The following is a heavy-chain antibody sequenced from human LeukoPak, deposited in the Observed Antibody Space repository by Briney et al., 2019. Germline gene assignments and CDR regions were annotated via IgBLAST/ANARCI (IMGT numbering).Heavy chain of an antibody. J-gene: IGHJ4*02. Sequence: ASVKVSCTASGYTFTGYYMHWVRQAPGQGLEWMGWINPNSGGTNYAQKFQGRVTMTRDTSISTAYMELSRLRSDDTAVYYCARVAVRGVATDDYWGQGTLVTVSS. CDR1: GYTFTGYY. CDR2: INPNSGGT. CDR3: ARVAVRGVATDDY. D-gene: IGHD3-10*01. V-gene: IGHV1-2*02.